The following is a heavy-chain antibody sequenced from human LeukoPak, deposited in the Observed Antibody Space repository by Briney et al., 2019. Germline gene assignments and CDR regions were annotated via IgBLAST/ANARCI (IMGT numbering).Heavy chain of an antibody. CDR3: ARVFDWFQYRGAFDI. CDR2: MYAFGST. Sequence: SETLSLTCTVSDDSFSSYYWTWIRQPAGKGLEWIGRMYAFGSTNYNPSLKSRVTISVDKSKNQFSLKLSSVTAADTAVYYCARVFDWFQYRGAFDIWGQGTMVTVSS. CDR1: DDSFSSYY. V-gene: IGHV4-4*07. J-gene: IGHJ3*02. D-gene: IGHD3-9*01.